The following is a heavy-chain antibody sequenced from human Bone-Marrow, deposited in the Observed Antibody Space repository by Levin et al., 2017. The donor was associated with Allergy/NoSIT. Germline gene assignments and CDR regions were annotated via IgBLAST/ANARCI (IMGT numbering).Heavy chain of an antibody. D-gene: IGHD6-19*01. CDR1: GYSISSGYY. CDR3: ARDQYSSGWYAAFDI. J-gene: IGHJ3*02. CDR2: IYHSGST. Sequence: SCAVSGYSISSGYYWGWIRQPPGKGLEWIGSIYHSGSTYYNPSLKSRVTVSVDTSRNQFSLKLSSVTAADTALYYCARDQYSSGWYAAFDIWGQGTMATVSS. V-gene: IGHV4-38-2*02.